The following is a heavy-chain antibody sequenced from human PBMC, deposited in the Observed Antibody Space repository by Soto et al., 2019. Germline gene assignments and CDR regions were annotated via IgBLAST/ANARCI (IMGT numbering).Heavy chain of an antibody. CDR1: GRSIISYY. V-gene: IGHV4-59*01. CDR3: ARSTQWLAYYYYYGMDV. CDR2: IYYSGST. D-gene: IGHD6-19*01. J-gene: IGHJ6*02. Sequence: SKTLSLTCTVSGRSIISYYWSSIRQPPGKGLEWIGYIYYSGSTNYNPSLKSRVTISVDTSKNQFSLKLSSVTAADTAVYYCARSTQWLAYYYYYGMDVWGQGTTVTVSS.